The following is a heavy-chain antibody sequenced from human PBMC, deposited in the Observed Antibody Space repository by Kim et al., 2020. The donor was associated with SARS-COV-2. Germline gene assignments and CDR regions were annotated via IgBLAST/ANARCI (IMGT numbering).Heavy chain of an antibody. CDR3: ARVFRFGIYYYYYGMDV. J-gene: IGHJ6*02. D-gene: IGHD3-3*01. Sequence: GGSLRLSCAASGFTFSSYAMHWVRQAPGKGLEWVAVISYDGSNKYYADSVKGRFTISRDNSKNTLYLQMNSLRAEDTAVYYCARVFRFGIYYYYYGMDVWGQGTTVTVSS. CDR2: ISYDGSNK. V-gene: IGHV3-30*04. CDR1: GFTFSSYA.